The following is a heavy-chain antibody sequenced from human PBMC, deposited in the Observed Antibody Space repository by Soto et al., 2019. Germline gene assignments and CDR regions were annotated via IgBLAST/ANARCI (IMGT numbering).Heavy chain of an antibody. CDR2: ISTSGSTI. D-gene: IGHD4-17*01. J-gene: IGHJ4*02. V-gene: IGHV3-48*03. CDR1: GFTFSSNE. Sequence: EVLLVESGGGLVQPGGSLRLSCTAYGFTFSSNEMNWVRQAPGKGLEWVSYISTSGSTIYYADSVKSRFTISSDNAKNSLYLQMNSLTAEDTAVYYCAREAATGTNIEYWGQGTLVTVSS. CDR3: AREAATGTNIEY.